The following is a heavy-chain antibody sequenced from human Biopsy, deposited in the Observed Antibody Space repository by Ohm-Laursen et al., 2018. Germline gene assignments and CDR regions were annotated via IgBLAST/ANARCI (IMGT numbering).Heavy chain of an antibody. CDR2: FNSDGTDT. D-gene: IGHD3-10*01. J-gene: IGHJ6*02. Sequence: SRRLSCSASGFTFSSSWMHWVRQAPGKGLEWVSRFNSDGTDTTYADSVKGRFTISRDNAKNSLYLQMDRLRAEDTAVYYCARPPWGHAYGYYNGMDVWGQGTTVIVSS. CDR3: ARPPWGHAYGYYNGMDV. V-gene: IGHV3-74*01. CDR1: GFTFSSSW.